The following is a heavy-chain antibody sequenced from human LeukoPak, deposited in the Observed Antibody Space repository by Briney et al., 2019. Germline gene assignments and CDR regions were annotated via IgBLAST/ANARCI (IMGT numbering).Heavy chain of an antibody. CDR1: GGSISSYY. V-gene: IGHV4-59*12. J-gene: IGHJ4*02. CDR3: ARDACYYGSGSYFFDY. CDR2: IYYSGST. D-gene: IGHD3-10*01. Sequence: SETLSLTCTVSGGSISSYYWSWIRQPPGKGLEWIGYIYYSGSTNYNPSLKSRVTISVDTSKNQFSLKLSSVTAADTAVYYCARDACYYGSGSYFFDYWGQGTLVTVSS.